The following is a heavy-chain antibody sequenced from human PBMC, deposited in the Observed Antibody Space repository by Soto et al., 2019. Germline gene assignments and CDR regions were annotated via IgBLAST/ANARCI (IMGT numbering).Heavy chain of an antibody. D-gene: IGHD6-19*01. V-gene: IGHV3-30-3*01. CDR3: AREKVSGWFYDYGMDV. Sequence: QVQLVESGGGVVQPGGSLRLSCAASGFTFTSFAMHWVRQAPGKGLEWVAVMSYDGSKEYHGDSVKGRFPISRDNSNLSLDLQTNNVRLEDTAVYYCAREKVSGWFYDYGMDVWGQGTGVSVS. J-gene: IGHJ6*02. CDR1: GFTFTSFA. CDR2: MSYDGSKE.